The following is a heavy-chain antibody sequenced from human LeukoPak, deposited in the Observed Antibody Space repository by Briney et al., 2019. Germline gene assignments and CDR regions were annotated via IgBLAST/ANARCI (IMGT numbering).Heavy chain of an antibody. V-gene: IGHV4-59*01. J-gene: IGHJ4*02. Sequence: SETPSLTCTVSGGSISNYYWSRIRQPPGKGLEWIGYIYYSGSTNYNPSLKSRVTISVDTSKNQVSLKLSSVTAADTAVYYCASLLTYFDYWGQGTLVTVSS. CDR1: GGSISNYY. CDR3: ASLLTYFDY. CDR2: IYYSGST.